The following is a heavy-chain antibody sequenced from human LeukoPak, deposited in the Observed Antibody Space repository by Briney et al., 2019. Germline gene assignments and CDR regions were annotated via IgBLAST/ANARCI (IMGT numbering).Heavy chain of an antibody. CDR3: AKYGPQDSGSSHFDY. D-gene: IGHD1-26*01. Sequence: PGGALRLSCAASGFTFSSYAMSWVRQAPGKGLEWVSAIRDSGSSTHYADSVKARFTTSRDNSKNTLFLQMNSLRAEDTAIYYCAKYGPQDSGSSHFDYWGQGALVTVSS. CDR1: GFTFSSYA. J-gene: IGHJ4*02. V-gene: IGHV3-23*01. CDR2: IRDSGSST.